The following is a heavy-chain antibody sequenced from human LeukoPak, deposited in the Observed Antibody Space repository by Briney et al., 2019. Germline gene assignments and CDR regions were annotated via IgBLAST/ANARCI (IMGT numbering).Heavy chain of an antibody. CDR3: ARSGYDILTGYYNY. V-gene: IGHV3-74*01. D-gene: IGHD3-9*01. Sequence: GGSLRLSCAASGFTISTYWMHWVRQAPGKGLVWVSRISSDGTVTNYADSVKGRFTISRDNAKNTLYLQMNSLRAEDTAVYYCARSGYDILTGYYNYWGQGTLVTVSS. J-gene: IGHJ4*02. CDR1: GFTISTYW. CDR2: ISSDGTVT.